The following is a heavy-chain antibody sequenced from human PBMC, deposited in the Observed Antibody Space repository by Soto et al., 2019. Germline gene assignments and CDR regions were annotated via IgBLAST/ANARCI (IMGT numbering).Heavy chain of an antibody. V-gene: IGHV1-8*01. D-gene: IGHD1-26*01. Sequence: QVQLVQSGAEVKKPGASVKVSCKASGYTFTSYDINWVRQATGQGLEWMGWMNPNSANTGYAQKFQGRVTMTRSTSIRTAYMDLCSLRSEYTVVYYCAREGVWGMDVWGQGTKVTVSS. CDR2: MNPNSANT. CDR1: GYTFTSYD. CDR3: AREGVWGMDV. J-gene: IGHJ6*02.